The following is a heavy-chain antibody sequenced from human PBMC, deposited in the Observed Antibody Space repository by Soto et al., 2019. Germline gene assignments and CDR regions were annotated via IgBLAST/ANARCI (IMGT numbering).Heavy chain of an antibody. CDR3: AKGVTIFGVVILSY. D-gene: IGHD3-3*01. Sequence: GGSLRLSCAASGFTFSSYAMSWVRQAPGKGLEWVSAISGSGGSTYYADSVKGRFTISRDNSKNTLYLQMNSLRAEDTAVYYCAKGVTIFGVVILSYWGQGTLVTVSS. CDR2: ISGSGGST. V-gene: IGHV3-23*01. CDR1: GFTFSSYA. J-gene: IGHJ4*02.